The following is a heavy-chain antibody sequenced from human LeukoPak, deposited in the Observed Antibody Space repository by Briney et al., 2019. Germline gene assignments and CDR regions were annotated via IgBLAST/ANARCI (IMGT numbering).Heavy chain of an antibody. CDR2: INPNSGGT. J-gene: IGHJ5*02. V-gene: IGHV1-2*02. D-gene: IGHD2-2*01. CDR1: GYTFTGYY. Sequence: GASVKVSCKASGYTFTGYYMHWVRQAPGQGLEWMGWINPNSGGTSYAQKFQGRVTMTRDTSISTAYMELSRLRSDDTAVYYCARIYCSSTSCENWFDPWGQGTLVTVSS. CDR3: ARIYCSSTSCENWFDP.